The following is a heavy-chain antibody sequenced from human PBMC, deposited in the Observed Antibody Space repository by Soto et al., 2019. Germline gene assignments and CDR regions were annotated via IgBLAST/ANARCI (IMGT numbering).Heavy chain of an antibody. CDR1: GGSISSYY. V-gene: IGHV4-59*08. Sequence: SETLSLTCTVSGGSISSYYWSWIRQPPGKGLEWIGYIYYSGRTTYNPSLKSRVTISVGTSKNQLALKLSSVTPADTAVYYCARRYGSCFDYWGKGTLFIVSS. D-gene: IGHD3-10*01. J-gene: IGHJ4*02. CDR3: ARRYGSCFDY. CDR2: IYYSGRT.